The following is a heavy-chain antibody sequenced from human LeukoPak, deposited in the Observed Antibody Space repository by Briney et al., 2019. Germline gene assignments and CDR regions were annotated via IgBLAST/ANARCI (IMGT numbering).Heavy chain of an antibody. V-gene: IGHV3-30*09. Sequence: GGSLRLSCAASGLTFNTYTMHWVRQAPGRGLEWLAVISFDGSTKYYADSVRGRFAITRDNSKNTLFLQMNNLRAEDTALYYCATLVTAVTTTQFDYWGQGALVTVSS. J-gene: IGHJ4*02. CDR2: ISFDGSTK. CDR1: GLTFNTYT. D-gene: IGHD4-11*01. CDR3: ATLVTAVTTTQFDY.